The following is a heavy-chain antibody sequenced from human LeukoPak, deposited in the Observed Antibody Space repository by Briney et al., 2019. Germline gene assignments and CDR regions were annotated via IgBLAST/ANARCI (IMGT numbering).Heavy chain of an antibody. D-gene: IGHD6-6*01. CDR1: GGSISSGGYY. Sequence: SETLSLTCTVSGGSISSGGYYWSWIRHHPGKGLEWIGYISNSGSTSYNPSPKSRVAISADTPKNQFSLKLSSVTAADTAVYYCARDQLAARTFDYWGQGTLVTVSS. CDR3: ARDQLAARTFDY. V-gene: IGHV4-31*03. CDR2: ISNSGST. J-gene: IGHJ4*02.